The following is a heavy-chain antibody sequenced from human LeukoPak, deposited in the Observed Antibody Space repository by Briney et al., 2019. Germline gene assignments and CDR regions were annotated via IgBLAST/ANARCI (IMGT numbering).Heavy chain of an antibody. V-gene: IGHV4-59*01. CDR2: IYYSGST. J-gene: IGHJ6*02. D-gene: IGHD3-22*01. CDR1: GGSISSYY. CDR3: ARDRVDSSGQYYYYYGMDV. Sequence: SETLSLTCTVSGGSISSYYWSWIRQPPGKGLERIGYIYYSGSTNCNPSLKSRVTISVDTSKNQFSLKLSSVTAADTAVYYCARDRVDSSGQYYYYYGMDVWGQGTTVTVSS.